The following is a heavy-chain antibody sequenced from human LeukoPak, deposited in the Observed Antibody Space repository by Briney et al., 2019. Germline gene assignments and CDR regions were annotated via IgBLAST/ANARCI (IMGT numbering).Heavy chain of an antibody. Sequence: GGSLRLSCAASGLTFSNYAISWVRQAPGKGLEWVSSISSSAVSSYYADSAKGRFTISRDNSKNTLYLQMNSLTAEDTAVYYCAKDMGSRATNFDYWGQGTLVTVSS. V-gene: IGHV3-23*01. D-gene: IGHD1-1*01. J-gene: IGHJ4*02. CDR2: ISSSAVSS. CDR1: GLTFSNYA. CDR3: AKDMGSRATNFDY.